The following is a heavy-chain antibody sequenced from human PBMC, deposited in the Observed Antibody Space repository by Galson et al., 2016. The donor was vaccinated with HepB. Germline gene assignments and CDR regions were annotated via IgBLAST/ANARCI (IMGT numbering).Heavy chain of an antibody. D-gene: IGHD3-22*01. Sequence: SLRLSCAASGFSFSSYAMSWVRQAPGKGLEWVSAISGSGVYTYYADSVKGRFTISRDSSKNTLFLQLNSLRADDTAIYYCAKEPAVYYYDSSGYPFDFWGQGTLVTVSS. J-gene: IGHJ4*02. CDR1: GFSFSSYA. V-gene: IGHV3-23*01. CDR2: ISGSGVYT. CDR3: AKEPAVYYYDSSGYPFDF.